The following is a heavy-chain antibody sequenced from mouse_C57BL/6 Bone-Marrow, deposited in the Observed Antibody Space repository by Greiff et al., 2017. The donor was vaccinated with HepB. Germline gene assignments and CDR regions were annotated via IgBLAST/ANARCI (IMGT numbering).Heavy chain of an antibody. V-gene: IGHV2-2*01. Sequence: QVQLKQSGPGLVQPSQSLSITCTVSGFSLTSYGVHWVRQSPGKGLEWLGVIWSGGSTDYNAAFISRLSISKDNSKSQVFFKMNSLQADDTAIYYCARGEWLLLFAYWGQRTLVTVSA. CDR2: IWSGGST. D-gene: IGHD2-3*01. CDR1: GFSLTSYG. J-gene: IGHJ3*01. CDR3: ARGEWLLLFAY.